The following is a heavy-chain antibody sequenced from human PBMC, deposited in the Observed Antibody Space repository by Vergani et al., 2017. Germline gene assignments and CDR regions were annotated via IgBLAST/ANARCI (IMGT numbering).Heavy chain of an antibody. CDR2: ISSSSSYI. Sequence: EVQLLESGGGLVQPGGSLRLSCAASGFTFSSYSMNWVRQAPGKGLEWVSSISSSSSYIYYADSVKGRFTISRDNAKNSLYLQMNSLRAEDTAVYYCARDITIFGVVPDAFDIWGQGTMVTVSS. CDR1: GFTFSSYS. J-gene: IGHJ3*02. D-gene: IGHD3-3*01. V-gene: IGHV3-21*01. CDR3: ARDITIFGVVPDAFDI.